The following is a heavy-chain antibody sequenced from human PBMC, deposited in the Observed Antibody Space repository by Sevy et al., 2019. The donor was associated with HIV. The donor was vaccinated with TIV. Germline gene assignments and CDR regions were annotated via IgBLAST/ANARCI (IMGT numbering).Heavy chain of an antibody. CDR3: ARVRSIYVDTTHYYAMDV. CDR1: GFTFSSYG. J-gene: IGHJ6*02. Sequence: GGSLRLSCAASGFTFSSYGMHWVRRAPGKGLEWVALTWHDGSTKFYADSVKGRFTISRDNSKNILSLQMNSLRADDTAVYYCARVRSIYVDTTHYYAMDVWGQGTTVTVSS. D-gene: IGHD5-18*01. CDR2: TWHDGSTK. V-gene: IGHV3-33*01.